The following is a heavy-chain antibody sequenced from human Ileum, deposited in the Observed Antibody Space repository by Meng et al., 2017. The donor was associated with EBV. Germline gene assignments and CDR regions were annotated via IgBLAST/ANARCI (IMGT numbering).Heavy chain of an antibody. CDR1: GFTFSSYW. CDR2: INENGATT. V-gene: IGHV3-74*01. CDR3: SRDLVGSDDY. Sequence: VQLVESGGALVQPGGCLRLSCAASGFTFSSYWMHWVRQVPGKGLVWVSRINENGATTTYADSVRGRFTIFRDNAKNTLYLQMNSLRAEDTAVYYCSRDLVGSDDYWGQGTLVTVSS. D-gene: IGHD6-6*01. J-gene: IGHJ4*02.